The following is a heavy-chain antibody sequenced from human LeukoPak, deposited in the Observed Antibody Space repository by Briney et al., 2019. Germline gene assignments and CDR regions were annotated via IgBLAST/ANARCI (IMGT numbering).Heavy chain of an antibody. CDR1: GGSFSGYY. D-gene: IGHD6-6*01. CDR2: INHSGST. V-gene: IGHV4-34*01. CDR3: ARPRLEYSSSSFDY. Sequence: SETLSLTCAVYGGSFSGYYWSWIRQPPGKGLEWIGEINHSGSTNYNPSLKSRVAISVDTSKNQFSLKLSSVTAADTAVYYCARPRLEYSSSSFDYWGQGTLVTVSS. J-gene: IGHJ4*02.